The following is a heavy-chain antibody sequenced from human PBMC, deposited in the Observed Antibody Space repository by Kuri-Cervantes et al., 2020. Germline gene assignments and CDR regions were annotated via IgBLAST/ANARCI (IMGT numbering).Heavy chain of an antibody. CDR3: ARGHGIEPREGYGMDV. Sequence: GSLRLSCTVSGGSISSYYWSWIRQPPGKGLEWIGYIYYSGSTNYNPSLKSRVTISVDTSKNQFSLQLNSVTPEDTAVYYCARGHGIEPREGYGMDVWGQGTTVTVSS. D-gene: IGHD1-14*01. V-gene: IGHV4-59*12. CDR1: GGSISSYY. J-gene: IGHJ6*02. CDR2: IYYSGST.